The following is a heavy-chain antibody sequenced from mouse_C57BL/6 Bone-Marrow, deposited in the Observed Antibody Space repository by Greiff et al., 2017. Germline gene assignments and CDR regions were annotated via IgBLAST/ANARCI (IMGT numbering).Heavy chain of an antibody. V-gene: IGHV5-17*01. CDR3: ARDGSIFYWYFDV. J-gene: IGHJ1*03. Sequence: VQLKESGGGLVKPGGSLKLSCAASGFTFSDYGMHWVRQAPEKGLEWVAYISSGSSTIYYADTVKGRFTISRDNAKNTLFLQMTSLRSEDTAMYYCARDGSIFYWYFDVWGTGTTVTVSS. CDR1: GFTFSDYG. CDR2: ISSGSSTI. D-gene: IGHD1-1*01.